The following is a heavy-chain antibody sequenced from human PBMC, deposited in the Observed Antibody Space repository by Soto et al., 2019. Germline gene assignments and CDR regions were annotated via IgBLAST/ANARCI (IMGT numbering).Heavy chain of an antibody. CDR2: IYYSGST. V-gene: IGHV4-39*01. Sequence: PSAALSLTFIFSGCSISSSGYYGHWVRAPPGKGLEWIGSIYYSGSTYYNPSLKSRVTISVDTSKNQFSLKLSSVTAADTAVYYCARQIVGATLAAFDIWGQGTMVTVS. J-gene: IGHJ3*02. CDR3: ARQIVGATLAAFDI. CDR1: GCSISSSGYY. D-gene: IGHD1-26*01.